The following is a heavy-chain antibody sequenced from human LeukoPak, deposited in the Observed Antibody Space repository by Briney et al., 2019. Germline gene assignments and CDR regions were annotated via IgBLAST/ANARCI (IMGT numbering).Heavy chain of an antibody. J-gene: IGHJ5*02. CDR1: GGSISTYY. CDR3: AGRVLRFLEWLSPSSGFDP. CDR2: IYYSGST. D-gene: IGHD3-3*01. Sequence: SETLSLTCTVSGGSISTYYWSWIRQPPGKGLEWIGYIYYSGSTNYNPSLKSRVTISVDTSKNQFPLKLSSVTAADTAVYYCAGRVLRFLEWLSPSSGFDPWGQGTLVTVSS. V-gene: IGHV4-59*01.